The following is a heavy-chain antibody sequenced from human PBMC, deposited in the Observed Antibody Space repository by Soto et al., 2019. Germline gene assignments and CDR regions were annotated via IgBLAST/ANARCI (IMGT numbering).Heavy chain of an antibody. V-gene: IGHV4-59*01. CDR2: ISHSARI. CDR1: GDSIRNNY. J-gene: IGHJ4*02. CDR3: GRTQRSGVSDY. D-gene: IGHD6-25*01. Sequence: QVQLQESGPGLVRPSETLSLACSVSGDSIRNNYWSWIRQPPGKGLEWIAYISHSARINYNPSLKSRVTISLDTTKNQFSLAVNSVIPAVTALYYCGRTQRSGVSDYWGQGTLVTVSS.